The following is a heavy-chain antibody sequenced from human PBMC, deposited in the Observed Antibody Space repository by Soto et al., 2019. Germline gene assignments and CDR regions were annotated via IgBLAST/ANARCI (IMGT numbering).Heavy chain of an antibody. CDR1: GGSISSYY. Sequence: QVQLQESGPGLVKPSETLSLTCTVSGGSISSYYWSWIRQPPGKGLEWIGYIYYSGSTNYNPSLKSRVTIYVDTSKTQFSLKLSSVTAADTAVYYCARQWGTDAFDIWGQGTMVTVSS. V-gene: IGHV4-59*08. CDR2: IYYSGST. CDR3: ARQWGTDAFDI. J-gene: IGHJ3*02. D-gene: IGHD1-1*01.